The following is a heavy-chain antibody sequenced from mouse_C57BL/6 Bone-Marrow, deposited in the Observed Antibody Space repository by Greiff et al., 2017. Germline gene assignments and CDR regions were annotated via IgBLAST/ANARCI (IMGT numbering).Heavy chain of an antibody. CDR3: ARCYDYDVWWYFDV. D-gene: IGHD2-4*01. V-gene: IGHV1-42*01. Sequence: EVQLQESGPELVKPGASVKISCKASGYSFTGYYMNWVKQSPEKSLEWIGEINPSTGGTTYNQKFKAKATLTVDKSSSTAYMQLKSLTSEDSAVYYCARCYDYDVWWYFDVWGTGTTVTVSS. CDR2: INPSTGGT. CDR1: GYSFTGYY. J-gene: IGHJ1*03.